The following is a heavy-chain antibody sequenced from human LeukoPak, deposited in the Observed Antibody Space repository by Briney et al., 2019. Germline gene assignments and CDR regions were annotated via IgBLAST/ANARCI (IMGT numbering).Heavy chain of an antibody. CDR1: GFIFSSYE. CDR2: ISSSGDTR. V-gene: IGHV3-48*03. CDR3: ARFGYSSGSDY. J-gene: IGHJ4*02. Sequence: GRSLRLSCAASGFIFSSYEMNWVRQAPGKGLEWVSYISSSGDTRYHADSVRGRFTISRDNAKNSLYLQMSSLRAEDTAVYYCARFGYSSGSDYWGQGTLVTVSS. D-gene: IGHD6-19*01.